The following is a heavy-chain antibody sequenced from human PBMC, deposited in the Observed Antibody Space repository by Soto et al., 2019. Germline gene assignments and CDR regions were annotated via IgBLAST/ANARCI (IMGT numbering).Heavy chain of an antibody. CDR3: ARFHYGDSPG. Sequence: EVQLVESGGGLVQPGGSLRLSCAASGFTFGSYSMNWVRQAPGTGLEWVSYISSSSSTIYYADSVKGRFTISRDNAKNSLYLQMHSLRDEDTAVYYCARFHYGDSPGWAQGTLVIVSS. CDR2: ISSSSSTI. V-gene: IGHV3-48*02. CDR1: GFTFGSYS. D-gene: IGHD4-17*01. J-gene: IGHJ4*02.